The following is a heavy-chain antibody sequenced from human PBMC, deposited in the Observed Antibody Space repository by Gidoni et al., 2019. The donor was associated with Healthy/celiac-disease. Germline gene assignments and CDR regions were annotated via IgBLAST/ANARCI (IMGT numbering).Heavy chain of an antibody. CDR2: ISSSSSTI. D-gene: IGHD3-10*01. J-gene: IGHJ6*02. CDR3: ASTGSGTPPYYYYGMDV. V-gene: IGHV3-48*02. CDR1: GFTFSRYS. Sequence: EVQLVESGGGLVQPGGSLRLSCAASGFTFSRYSMNWVRQAPGKGLEWVSYISSSSSTIYYADSVKGRFTISRDNAKNSLYLQMNSLRDEDTAVYYCASTGSGTPPYYYYGMDVWGQGTTVTVSS.